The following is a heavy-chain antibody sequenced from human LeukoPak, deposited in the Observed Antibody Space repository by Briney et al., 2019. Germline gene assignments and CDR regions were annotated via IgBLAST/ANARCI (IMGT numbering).Heavy chain of an antibody. CDR2: ISSSSSSFI. CDR1: GFTFSRYS. Sequence: MSGGSLRLSCAASGFTFSRYSMNWVRQAPGKGLEWVSSISSSSSSFIYYADSVKGRFTISRDNAKNSLYLQMNSLRAEDTAVYYCARDPPLGSCSTIGCPHLDYWGQGTLVTVSS. J-gene: IGHJ4*02. V-gene: IGHV3-21*01. CDR3: ARDPPLGSCSTIGCPHLDY. D-gene: IGHD2-2*01.